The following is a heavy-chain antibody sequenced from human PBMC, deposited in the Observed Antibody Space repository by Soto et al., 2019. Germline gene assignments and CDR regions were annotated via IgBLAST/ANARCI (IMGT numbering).Heavy chain of an antibody. CDR2: ISSGGRIT. D-gene: IGHD2-2*01. CDR1: GFTLSDLF. CDR3: ARHASSWSNFDS. V-gene: IGHV3-11*01. J-gene: IGHJ4*02. Sequence: GGSLRLSCAGSGFTLSDLFMSWIRQAPGKGLEWVSYISSGGRITIYADSVKGRFTISRDNAKNSLYLQMNSLRADDTAVYYCARHASSWSNFDSWGQGTLVTVSS.